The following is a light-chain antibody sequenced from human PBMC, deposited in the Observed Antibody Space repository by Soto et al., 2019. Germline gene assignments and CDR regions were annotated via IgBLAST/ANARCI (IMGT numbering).Light chain of an antibody. CDR1: QSVSSN. Sequence: EIVMTHSPSTLSVSPGGRATLSCSASQSVSSNLAWYQQKPGQTPRLLIYDASTMATGIPARFSGSGSGTEFTLTISSLQSEDFAVYYCQQYDNWPPAITFGQGTRLEIK. J-gene: IGKJ5*01. V-gene: IGKV3-15*01. CDR3: QQYDNWPPAIT. CDR2: DAS.